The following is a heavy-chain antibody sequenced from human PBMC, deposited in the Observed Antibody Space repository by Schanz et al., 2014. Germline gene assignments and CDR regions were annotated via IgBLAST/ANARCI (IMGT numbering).Heavy chain of an antibody. Sequence: QVQLQESGPGLLKPSETLSLTCTVSGGSIRSYFWSWVRQPPGKGLEWIGEIYHSGNTNYNASLKSRVTISLDKPKNQFSLKLSSVTAADTAVYYCAREPLSGYNWFDPWGQGSLVTVSS. CDR1: GGSIRSYF. CDR3: AREPLSGYNWFDP. J-gene: IGHJ5*02. CDR2: IYHSGNT. D-gene: IGHD6-25*01. V-gene: IGHV4-4*02.